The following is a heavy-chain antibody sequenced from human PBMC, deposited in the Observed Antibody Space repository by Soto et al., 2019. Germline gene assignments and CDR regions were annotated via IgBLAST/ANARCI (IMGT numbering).Heavy chain of an antibody. D-gene: IGHD2-8*01. CDR1: GYTFTSYA. V-gene: IGHV1-3*01. Sequence: QVQLVQSGAEVKKPGASVKVSCKASGYTFTSYAMHWVRQAPGQRLEWMGWINAGNGNTKYSQKFQGRVTITRDTSASTAYMELSSLRSEDTAVYYCAREGLNCTNGVCYGGDFAYWGQGSLVTVSS. CDR2: INAGNGNT. J-gene: IGHJ4*02. CDR3: AREGLNCTNGVCYGGDFAY.